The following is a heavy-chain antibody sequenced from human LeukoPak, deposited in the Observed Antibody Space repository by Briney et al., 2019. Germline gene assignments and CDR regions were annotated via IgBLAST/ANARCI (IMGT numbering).Heavy chain of an antibody. D-gene: IGHD5-18*01. CDR3: ARENGYSYGAGAYYYMDV. Sequence: GESLKISCKGSGYSFTNYWIGWVRQMPGKGLEWMGIIYPDDSNTRYSPSFQGQVTISADKSISTAYLQWSSLKASDTAMYYCARENGYSYGAGAYYYMDVWGKGTTVTVSS. J-gene: IGHJ6*03. CDR2: IYPDDSNT. V-gene: IGHV5-51*01. CDR1: GYSFTNYW.